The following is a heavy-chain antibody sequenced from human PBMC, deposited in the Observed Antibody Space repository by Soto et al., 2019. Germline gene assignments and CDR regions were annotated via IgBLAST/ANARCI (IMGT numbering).Heavy chain of an antibody. CDR1: CYTFTSYG. CDR2: ISAYNGNT. V-gene: IGHV1-18*01. D-gene: IGHD5-12*01. CDR3: ATSWSGYDLYYYYYGMDV. J-gene: IGHJ6*02. Sequence: GASVKVSCKASCYTFTSYGISWVRQAPGQRLEWMGWISAYNGNTNYAQKLQGRVTMTTDTSTSTAYMELRSLRSDDTAVYYCATSWSGYDLYYYYYGMDVWGQGTTVTVSS.